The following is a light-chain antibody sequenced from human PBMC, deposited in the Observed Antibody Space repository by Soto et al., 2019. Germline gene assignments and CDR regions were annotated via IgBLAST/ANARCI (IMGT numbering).Light chain of an antibody. CDR2: GAS. V-gene: IGKV2-28*01. CDR1: QSLLHSNGYNY. Sequence: DIVMTQSPLSLPVTPGEPASISCRSSQSLLHSNGYNYLDWYQQKPGQAPRLLIYGASTRATGVPARFSGSGSGTEFTLSISSLQSEDFAIYYCQQYNNWPITFGQGTRLEIK. J-gene: IGKJ5*01. CDR3: QQYNNWPIT.